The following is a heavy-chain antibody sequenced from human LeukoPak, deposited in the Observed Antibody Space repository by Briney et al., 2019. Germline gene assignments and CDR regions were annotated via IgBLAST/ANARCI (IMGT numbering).Heavy chain of an antibody. D-gene: IGHD3-9*01. V-gene: IGHV1-18*01. CDR3: TTDSGDDILTGYFDC. J-gene: IGHJ4*02. CDR2: ISAYKGNT. Sequence: AAVKVSFKACGYTFTRCGSNGVRQAPGQGREGMGWISAYKGNTNYAQRLQGRVTMTPDPSTSTAYMELRSLRSYDPAVYYCTTDSGDDILTGYFDCWGQGTLVTASS. CDR1: GYTFTRCG.